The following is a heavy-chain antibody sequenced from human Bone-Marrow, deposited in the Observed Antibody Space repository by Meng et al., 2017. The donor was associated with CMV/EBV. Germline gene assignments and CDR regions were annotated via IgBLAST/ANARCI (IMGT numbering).Heavy chain of an antibody. D-gene: IGHD3-9*01. J-gene: IGHJ4*02. CDR2: ISAYSGNT. CDR1: GYTFSSYG. V-gene: IGHV1-18*01. Sequence: ASVKVSCKASGYTFSSYGISWVRQAPGQGLEWMGWISAYSGNTNYAQKLQGRVTMTTDTSTSTAYMELRSLRSDDTAVYYCVRDGEPYYDTLTGYYTPYWGQGTLVTVSS. CDR3: VRDGEPYYDTLTGYYTPY.